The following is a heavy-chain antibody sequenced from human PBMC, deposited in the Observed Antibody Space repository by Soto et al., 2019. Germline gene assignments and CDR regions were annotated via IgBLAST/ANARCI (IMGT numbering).Heavy chain of an antibody. J-gene: IGHJ4*02. CDR3: ASGLRGGSGIEDKY. V-gene: IGHV1-69*01. CDR2: IIPIVGTA. CDR1: GGTFSSYA. Sequence: QVQLVQSGAEVKKPGSSVKVSCKASGGTFSSYAISWVRQAPGQGLEWMGGIIPIVGTANYAQKFQCSVTITADESTSTAYMELSSLRSEDTAVYYCASGLRGGSGIEDKYWGQGTLVTVSS. D-gene: IGHD3-10*01.